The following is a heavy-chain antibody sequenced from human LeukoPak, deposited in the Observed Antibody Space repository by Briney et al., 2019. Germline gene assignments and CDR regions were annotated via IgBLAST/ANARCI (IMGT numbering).Heavy chain of an antibody. CDR3: AKDKGYYGSGSYYLSEYYFDY. Sequence: GGSLRLSYSASGFSFSSYTMTWVRQAPGKGPEWVSIISGGGDTTFYTDSVKGRFTISRDNSKNTLYLQMNSLRAEDTAVYYCAKDKGYYGSGSYYLSEYYFDYWGQGTLVTVSS. CDR2: ISGGGDTT. V-gene: IGHV3-23*01. CDR1: GFSFSSYT. J-gene: IGHJ4*02. D-gene: IGHD3-10*01.